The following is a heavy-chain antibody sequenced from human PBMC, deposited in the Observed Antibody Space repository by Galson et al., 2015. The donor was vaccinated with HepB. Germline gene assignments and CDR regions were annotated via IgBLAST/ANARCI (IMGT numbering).Heavy chain of an antibody. CDR1: GLTFDDYA. V-gene: IGHV3-9*01. CDR2: ISWNSGSI. D-gene: IGHD6-19*01. CDR3: AKAHSSGWYVYFDY. J-gene: IGHJ4*02. Sequence: SLRLSCAASGLTFDDYAMHWVRQAPGKGLEWVSGISWNSGSIGYADSVKGRSTISRDNAKNSLYRQMNSLRAEDTALYYCAKAHSSGWYVYFDYWGQGTLFTVSS.